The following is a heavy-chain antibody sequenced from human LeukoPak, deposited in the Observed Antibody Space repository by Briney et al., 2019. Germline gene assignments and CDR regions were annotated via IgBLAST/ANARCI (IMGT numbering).Heavy chain of an antibody. Sequence: GGSLRLSCAASGFIIISYRMSWVRQAPGKGLEWVANIKQDGSEKYYVDSVKGRFTISRDNAKNSLYLQMNSLRAEDTAVYFCARLSGDPPYWGQGTLVTVSS. V-gene: IGHV3-7*03. CDR1: GFIIISYR. CDR3: ARLSGDPPY. D-gene: IGHD4-17*01. CDR2: IKQDGSEK. J-gene: IGHJ4*02.